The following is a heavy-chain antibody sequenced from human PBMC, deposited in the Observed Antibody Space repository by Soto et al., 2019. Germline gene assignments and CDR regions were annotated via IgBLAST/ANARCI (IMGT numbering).Heavy chain of an antibody. CDR2: SSVTSSYT. CDR1: GLTFSDYY. Sequence: SLRLSCAASGLTFSDYYMNWIRQGPGSGLEWISYSSVTSSYTKYADSVKGRFTISRDNARNSLYLQMYSLRAEDTAVYYCAKSAHRNNYGGNAFHIWGQGTMVTVSS. J-gene: IGHJ3*02. D-gene: IGHD5-18*01. V-gene: IGHV3-11*06. CDR3: AKSAHRNNYGGNAFHI.